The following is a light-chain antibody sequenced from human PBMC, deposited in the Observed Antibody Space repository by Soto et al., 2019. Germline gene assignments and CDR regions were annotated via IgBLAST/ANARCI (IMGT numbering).Light chain of an antibody. V-gene: IGKV3-20*01. CDR1: QNVDSNY. Sequence: EVVLTHSPGTLSLSPGEGATLSCRSSQNVDSNYLAWYQQKPGQAPRIILFGASGRATGIPDRFSGSGSGTDFTLTISRLEPEDFAVYYCQQYGSSPTTFGQGTRLEIK. CDR2: GAS. J-gene: IGKJ5*01. CDR3: QQYGSSPTT.